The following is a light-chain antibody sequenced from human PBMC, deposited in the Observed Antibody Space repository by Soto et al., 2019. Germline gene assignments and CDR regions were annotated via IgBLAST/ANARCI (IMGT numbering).Light chain of an antibody. CDR3: QQLNSYPRT. V-gene: IGKV1-9*01. CDR1: QDISSY. J-gene: IGKJ1*01. Sequence: DIQLTQSPSFLSASVGDRVTITCRASQDISSYLAWYQQKPGKAPKLLIYAASTLQSGVPSRFSGSASGTEFTLTISSLQPEDFATYYCQQLNSYPRTFGQGTKVEIK. CDR2: AAS.